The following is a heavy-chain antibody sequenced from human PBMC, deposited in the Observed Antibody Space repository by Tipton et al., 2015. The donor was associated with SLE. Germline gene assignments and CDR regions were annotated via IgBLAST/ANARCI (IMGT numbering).Heavy chain of an antibody. D-gene: IGHD3-22*01. J-gene: IGHJ5*02. CDR2: INHSGST. Sequence: TLSLTCTFSGGTVMNDYWSWIRQPPGKGLEWIGEINHSGSTTYNPSLKSRVTMSIHTSKNQFSLKLSSVTAADTAVYFCARGELIEGFDPWGQGTLVTVAA. CDR3: ARGELIEGFDP. V-gene: IGHV4-34*01. CDR1: GGTVMNDY.